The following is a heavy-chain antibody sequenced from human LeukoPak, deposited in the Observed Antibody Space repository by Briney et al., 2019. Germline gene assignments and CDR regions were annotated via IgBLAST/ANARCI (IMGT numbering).Heavy chain of an antibody. J-gene: IGHJ3*02. CDR1: GFTFSSYG. Sequence: HPGGSLRLSCAASGFTFSSYGMSWVRQAPGKGLEWVSAISGSGGSTYYADSVKGRFTISRDNSKNTLYLQMNSLRAEDTAVYYCARGVKGGGWKAFDIWGQGTMVTVSS. V-gene: IGHV3-23*01. D-gene: IGHD6-19*01. CDR3: ARGVKGGGWKAFDI. CDR2: ISGSGGST.